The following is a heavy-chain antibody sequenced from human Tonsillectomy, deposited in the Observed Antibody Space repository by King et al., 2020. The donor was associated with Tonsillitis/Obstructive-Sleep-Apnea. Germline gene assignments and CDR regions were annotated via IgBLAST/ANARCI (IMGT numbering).Heavy chain of an antibody. D-gene: IGHD2-21*01. Sequence: VQLVESGGGLVQPGGSLRLSCAPSGYSFSSYAMSGVRQATGGGLEGVSSIRGTGGVTYHADSVKGRFTISRDNSKNTLFLQMNSLRAEDTAIYYCAKIVDGGGCDYWGQGTLVTVSS. CDR2: IRGTGGVT. CDR1: GYSFSSYA. CDR3: AKIVDGGGCDY. V-gene: IGHV3-23*04. J-gene: IGHJ4*02.